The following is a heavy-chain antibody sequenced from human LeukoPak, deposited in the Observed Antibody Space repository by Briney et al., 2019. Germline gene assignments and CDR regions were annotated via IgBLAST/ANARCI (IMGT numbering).Heavy chain of an antibody. Sequence: GRSLRLSCAASGFTFSSYSMNWVRQAPGKGLEWVSSISSSSSYIYYADSVKGRFTISRDNAKNSLYLQMNSLRAEDTAVYYCARDVFGYYGMDVWGQGTTVTVSS. CDR3: ARDVFGYYGMDV. D-gene: IGHD3-10*01. CDR2: ISSSSSYI. CDR1: GFTFSSYS. V-gene: IGHV3-21*01. J-gene: IGHJ6*02.